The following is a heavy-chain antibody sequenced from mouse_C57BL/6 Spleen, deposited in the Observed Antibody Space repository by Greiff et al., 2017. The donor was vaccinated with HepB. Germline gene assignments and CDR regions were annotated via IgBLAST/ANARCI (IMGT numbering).Heavy chain of an antibody. CDR3: ARDRRWYFDV. CDR2: ISDGGSYT. Sequence: EVQRVESGGGLVKPGGSLKLSCAASGFTFSSYAMSWVRQTPEKRLEWVATISDGGSYTYYPDNVKGRFTISRDNAKNNLYLQMSHLKSEDTAMYYCARDRRWYFDVWGTGTTVTVSS. J-gene: IGHJ1*03. CDR1: GFTFSSYA. V-gene: IGHV5-4*01.